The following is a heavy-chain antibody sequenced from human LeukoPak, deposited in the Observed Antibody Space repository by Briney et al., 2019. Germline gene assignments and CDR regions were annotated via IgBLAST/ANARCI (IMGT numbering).Heavy chain of an antibody. D-gene: IGHD2-15*01. J-gene: IGHJ4*02. CDR1: GFTFSSYS. CDR3: ARDPIVVVIADDPFDY. CDR2: ISSSSSYI. Sequence: GGSLRLSCAASGFTFSSYSMNWVRQAPGKGLEWVSSISSSSSYIYYADSVKGRFTISRDNAKNSLYLQMNSLRAEDTAVYYCARDPIVVVIADDPFDYWGQGTLVTVSS. V-gene: IGHV3-21*01.